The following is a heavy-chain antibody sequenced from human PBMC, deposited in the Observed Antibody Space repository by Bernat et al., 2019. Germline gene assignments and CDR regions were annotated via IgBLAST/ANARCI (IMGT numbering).Heavy chain of an antibody. Sequence: EVQLVESGGGLVQPGGSLRLSCAASGFTFSSYAMSWVRQAPGKGLEWVSAISGSGGSTYYADSVKGRFTISRDNSKNTLYLQMNSLRAEDTAVYYCAKDLPPGYYDSSGYVADPCGQGTLVTVSS. D-gene: IGHD3-22*01. J-gene: IGHJ5*02. V-gene: IGHV3-23*04. CDR1: GFTFSSYA. CDR3: AKDLPPGYYDSSGYVADP. CDR2: ISGSGGST.